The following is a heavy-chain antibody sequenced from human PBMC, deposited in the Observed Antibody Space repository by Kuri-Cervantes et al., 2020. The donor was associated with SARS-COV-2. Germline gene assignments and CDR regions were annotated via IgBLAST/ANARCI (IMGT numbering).Heavy chain of an antibody. CDR3: AKDVTSSGWYNVFDY. CDR1: GFTFSDYY. J-gene: IGHJ4*02. D-gene: IGHD6-19*01. CDR2: ISSSGSTI. Sequence: GESLKISCAASGFTFSDYYMSWIRQAPGKGLEWVSYISSSGSTIYYADSVKGRFTISRDNAKNSLYLQMNSLRAEDTAVYYCAKDVTSSGWYNVFDYWGQGTLVTVSS. V-gene: IGHV3-11*01.